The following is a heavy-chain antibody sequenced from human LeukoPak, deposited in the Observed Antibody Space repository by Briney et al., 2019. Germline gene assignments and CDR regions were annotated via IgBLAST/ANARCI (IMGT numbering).Heavy chain of an antibody. D-gene: IGHD6-13*01. CDR1: GGTFSNYA. CDR2: IIPIFGTA. CDR3: ALRQQLVYGMDV. Sequence: SVKVSCKGFGGTFSNYAISWVRQAPGQGLEWVGGIIPIFGTANYAQKFQGRVTITADESTSTAYMELSSLRSEDTAVYYCALRQQLVYGMDVWGQGTTVTVSS. V-gene: IGHV1-69*01. J-gene: IGHJ6*02.